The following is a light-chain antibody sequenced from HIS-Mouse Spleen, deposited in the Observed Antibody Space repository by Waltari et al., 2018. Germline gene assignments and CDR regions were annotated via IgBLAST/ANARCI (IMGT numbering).Light chain of an antibody. CDR3: CSYAGSSTYWV. V-gene: IGLV2-23*01. Sequence: QSALTQPASVSGSPGQSITISCTGTSSDVGSYNLVSWYKQHPGKAPKLRIYEGSKRPSGVSNRFAGAKSGNTASLTISGLQAEDEADYYCCSYAGSSTYWVFGGGTKLTVL. CDR2: EGS. CDR1: SSDVGSYNL. J-gene: IGLJ3*02.